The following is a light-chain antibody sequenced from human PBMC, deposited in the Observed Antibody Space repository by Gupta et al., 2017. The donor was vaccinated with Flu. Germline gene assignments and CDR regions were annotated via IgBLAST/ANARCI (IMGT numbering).Light chain of an antibody. CDR2: RNH. Sequence: VLTQPPSVSGAPGQRVTISCTGTSSNIGAGYDVHWYQQFPGTAPKLLIYRNHNRPSGVPDRFSGSKSTTSASLVITGLQAEDEAEYYCQSFDSSLSGYVIFGGGTKVTVL. V-gene: IGLV1-40*01. J-gene: IGLJ2*01. CDR1: SSNIGAGYD. CDR3: QSFDSSLSGYVI.